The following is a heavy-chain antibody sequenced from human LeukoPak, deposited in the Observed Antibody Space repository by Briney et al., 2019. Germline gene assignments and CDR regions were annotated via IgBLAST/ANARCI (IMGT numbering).Heavy chain of an antibody. CDR1: GFRFNNFA. CDR2: INGRGGST. Sequence: GGSLRLSCAASGFRFNNFAMTELRLTPGEGLEWVSCINGRGGSTYYAESVKGRFNISRDNSKNTLYLHVNSLRADDTAVLYCAKRMRVGATSSFDYWGQGTLVTVSS. CDR3: AKRMRVGATSSFDY. D-gene: IGHD1-26*01. V-gene: IGHV3-23*01. J-gene: IGHJ4*02.